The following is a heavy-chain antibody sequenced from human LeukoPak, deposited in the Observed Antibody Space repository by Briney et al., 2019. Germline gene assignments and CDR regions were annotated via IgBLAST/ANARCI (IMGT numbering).Heavy chain of an antibody. CDR2: INPNSGGA. CDR1: GYTFTGHY. V-gene: IGHV1-2*02. CDR3: ARDLITIDSSGYYQLPDY. D-gene: IGHD3-22*01. J-gene: IGHJ4*02. Sequence: GASVKVSCKASGYTFTGHYMHWVRQAPGQGLEWMGWINPNSGGAKYAQKFQGRVTMTRDTSISTAYMELSRLRSDDTAVYYCARDLITIDSSGYYQLPDYWGQGILVIVSS.